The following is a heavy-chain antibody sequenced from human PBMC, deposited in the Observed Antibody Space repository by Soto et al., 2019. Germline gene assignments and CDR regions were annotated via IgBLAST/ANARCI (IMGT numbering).Heavy chain of an antibody. V-gene: IGHV3-7*03. CDR2: INQDGSAT. CDR1: GLTFSTTW. D-gene: IGHD2-15*01. Sequence: EVQLVESGGGLVQPGGSLRLSCAVSGLTFSTTWMTWVRQAPGKGLEWLASINQDGSATYYVDSVKGRFTISRDNAKNSLSLQLNSLRAEDSATYYCARGFLYCSDGACAVDSWGQGKLVTVSS. CDR3: ARGFLYCSDGACAVDS. J-gene: IGHJ4*02.